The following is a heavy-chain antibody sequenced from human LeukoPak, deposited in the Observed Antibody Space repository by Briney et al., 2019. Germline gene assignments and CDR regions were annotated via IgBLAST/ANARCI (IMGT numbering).Heavy chain of an antibody. CDR3: ARVLPPYYYDTFHAFDI. J-gene: IGHJ3*02. V-gene: IGHV1-18*01. CDR1: GYTFTSYG. D-gene: IGHD3-22*01. CDR2: ISAYNGNT. Sequence: GASVKVSCKASGYTFTSYGISWVRQAPGQGLEWMGWISAYNGNTNYAQKFQGRVTMTRDTSISTAYMELSRLRSDDTAVYYCARVLPPYYYDTFHAFDIWGQGTMVTVSS.